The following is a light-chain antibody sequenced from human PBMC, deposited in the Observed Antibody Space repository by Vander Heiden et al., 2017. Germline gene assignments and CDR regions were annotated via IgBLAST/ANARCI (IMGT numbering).Light chain of an antibody. J-gene: IGLJ3*02. CDR2: KNN. CDR1: SSNIGTNF. V-gene: IGLV1-47*01. CDR3: AAWDDSLSGRV. Sequence: QSMLTQPPSASGTPGQRVTIPCSGSSSNIGTNFVYGYQQLPGTAPKLLFYKNNQRPSGVPDRFTGSKSGTSASLAISGLRSEDEADYYCAAWDDSLSGRVFGGGTKLTVL.